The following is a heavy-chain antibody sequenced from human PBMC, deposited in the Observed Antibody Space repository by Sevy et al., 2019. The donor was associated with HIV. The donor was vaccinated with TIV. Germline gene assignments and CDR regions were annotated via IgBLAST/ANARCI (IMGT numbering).Heavy chain of an antibody. CDR1: GYILSALS. Sequence: ASVKVSCKVSGYILSALSMHWVRHTPVKGLEWMLTFDPEDGKTIYAQKFQGRVTMTEDTSTHTAYMELSSLRSDDTAVYYCASTRDYYESNGYYFDYWGQGSLVTVSS. J-gene: IGHJ4*02. D-gene: IGHD3-22*01. CDR3: ASTRDYYESNGYYFDY. CDR2: FDPEDGKT. V-gene: IGHV1-24*01.